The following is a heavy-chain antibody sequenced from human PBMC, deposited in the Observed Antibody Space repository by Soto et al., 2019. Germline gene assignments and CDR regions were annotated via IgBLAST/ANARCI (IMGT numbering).Heavy chain of an antibody. V-gene: IGHV3-7*03. CDR3: ASSRAIAAVYYFDY. Sequence: GGSLRLSCAASGFTFSSYRMSWVRQAPGKGLEWVANIKQDGSEKYYVDSVKGRFTISRDNAKNSLYLQMNSLRAEDTAVYYCASSRAIAAVYYFDYWGQGTLVTVSS. CDR1: GFTFSSYR. J-gene: IGHJ4*02. D-gene: IGHD6-13*01. CDR2: IKQDGSEK.